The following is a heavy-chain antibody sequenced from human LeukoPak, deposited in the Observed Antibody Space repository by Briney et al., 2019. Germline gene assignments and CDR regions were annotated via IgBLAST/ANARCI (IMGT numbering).Heavy chain of an antibody. CDR3: ARFASSGWYYFDY. CDR1: GYSFSNFD. J-gene: IGHJ4*02. CDR2: MDPKTGNT. V-gene: IGHV1-8*03. D-gene: IGHD6-19*01. Sequence: ASVKVSCKASGYSFSNFDINWVRQAPGQGLEWMGWMDPKTGNTGSAQKFQGRVTFTRDTSRTTAYMELSSLRSEDAAVYYCARFASSGWYYFDYWGQGTLVTISS.